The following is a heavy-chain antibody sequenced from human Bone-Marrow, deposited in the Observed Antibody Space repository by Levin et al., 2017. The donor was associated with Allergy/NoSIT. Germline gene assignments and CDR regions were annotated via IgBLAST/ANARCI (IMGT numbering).Heavy chain of an antibody. D-gene: IGHD3-22*01. CDR2: LNPYSGKT. CDR3: ARGAHLTSSGYNGFDY. Sequence: GESLKISCKASGYNFNHYSLYWVRQAPGQGLEWVATLNPYSGKTTYAQHFQGRVTMTRDTSTSTVYMELNSLRSEDTAVHYCARGAHLTSSGYNGFDYWGQGTLVTVSS. J-gene: IGHJ4*02. CDR1: GYNFNHYS. V-gene: IGHV1-46*02.